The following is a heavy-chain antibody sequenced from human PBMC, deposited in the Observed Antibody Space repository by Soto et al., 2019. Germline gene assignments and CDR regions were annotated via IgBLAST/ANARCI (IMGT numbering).Heavy chain of an antibody. CDR2: INPNSGGA. Sequence: RASVKVSCKTSGYTFTAYHIHWVRQAPGQGLEWMGWINPNSGGANYAQKFEGRVTMTRDTSISTVYMELSRLGSDDTALYYCARGYSGHGMDVWGQGTTVTVSS. D-gene: IGHD1-26*01. J-gene: IGHJ6*02. V-gene: IGHV1-2*02. CDR3: ARGYSGHGMDV. CDR1: GYTFTAYH.